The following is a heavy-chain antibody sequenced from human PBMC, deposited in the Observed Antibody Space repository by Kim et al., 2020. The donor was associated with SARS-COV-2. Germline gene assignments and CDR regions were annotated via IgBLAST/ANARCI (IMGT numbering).Heavy chain of an antibody. CDR3: ASSYYYDSNLFDY. D-gene: IGHD3-22*01. J-gene: IGHJ4*02. V-gene: IGHV4-39*07. Sequence: YNPSIKSRVTISVDTSKNQFSLKMSSVTAADTAVYYCASSYYYDSNLFDYWGQGTLVTVSS.